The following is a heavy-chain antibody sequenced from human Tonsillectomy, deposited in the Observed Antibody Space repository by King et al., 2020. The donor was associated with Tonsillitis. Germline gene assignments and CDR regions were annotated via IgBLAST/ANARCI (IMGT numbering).Heavy chain of an antibody. CDR2: ISWNSGSI. D-gene: IGHD2-2*01. CDR3: AKDRTVLPESGMDV. J-gene: IGHJ6*02. V-gene: IGHV3-9*01. CDR1: GFTFDDYG. Sequence: VQLVESGGGLVHPGRSLRLSCAASGFTFDDYGMHWVRQAPGKGLDWVSGISWNSGSIGYADSGKGRFTFSRDNAKNFLYLQMNSLRAEDTALYYCAKDRTVLPESGMDVWGQGTTVTVSS.